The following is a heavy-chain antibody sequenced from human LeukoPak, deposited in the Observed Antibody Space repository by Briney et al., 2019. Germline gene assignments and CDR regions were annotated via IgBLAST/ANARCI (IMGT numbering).Heavy chain of an antibody. CDR1: GGSFSGYY. V-gene: IGHV4-34*01. Sequence: PSETLSLTCAVYGGSFSGYYWSWIRQPPGKGLEWIGEINHSGSTNYNPSLKSRVTISVDTSKNQFSLKLSSVTAADTAVYYCARGVTDYYDSSGYYPDYWGQGTLVTVSS. CDR3: ARGVTDYYDSSGYYPDY. D-gene: IGHD3-22*01. CDR2: INHSGST. J-gene: IGHJ4*02.